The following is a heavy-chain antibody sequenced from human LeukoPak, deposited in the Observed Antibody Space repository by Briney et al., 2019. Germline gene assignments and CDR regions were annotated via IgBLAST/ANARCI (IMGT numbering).Heavy chain of an antibody. CDR1: GGSISSSSYY. D-gene: IGHD2-2*01. CDR2: IYYSGST. Sequence: KSSETLSLTCTVSGGSISSSSYYWGWIRQPPGKGLEWIGSIYYSGSTYYNPSLKSRVTISVDTSKNQFSLKLSSVTAADTAVYYCARGLVVPSTMFDYWGQVALVTVSS. CDR3: ARGLVVPSTMFDY. V-gene: IGHV4-39*01. J-gene: IGHJ4*02.